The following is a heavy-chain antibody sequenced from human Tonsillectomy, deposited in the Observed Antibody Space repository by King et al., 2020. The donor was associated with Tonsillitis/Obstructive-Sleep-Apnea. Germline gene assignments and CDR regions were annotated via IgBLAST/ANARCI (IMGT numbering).Heavy chain of an antibody. CDR2: ISGSGGST. D-gene: IGHD2-2*01. Sequence: VQLVESGGGLVQPGGSLRLSCAASGFTFSSYAMSWVRQAPGKGLEWVSAISGSGGSTYYADSVKGRFTISRDNSKNTLYLQMNSLRAEDTAVYYCAYPTGDIVVVPAAKWAFDIWGQGTMVTVSS. J-gene: IGHJ3*02. V-gene: IGHV3-23*04. CDR1: GFTFSSYA. CDR3: AYPTGDIVVVPAAKWAFDI.